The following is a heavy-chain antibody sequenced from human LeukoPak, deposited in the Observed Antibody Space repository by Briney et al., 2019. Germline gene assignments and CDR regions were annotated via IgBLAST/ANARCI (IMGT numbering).Heavy chain of an antibody. CDR1: GGSISSSSYY. J-gene: IGHJ6*03. V-gene: IGHV4-39*07. CDR2: IYYSGST. Sequence: SETLSLTCTVSGGSISSSSYYWGWIRQPPGTGLEWIGSIYYSGSTYYNPSLKSRVTISVDTSKNQFSLKLSSVTAADTAVYYCARDWYFYYMDVWGKGTTVTVSS. CDR3: ARDWYFYYMDV.